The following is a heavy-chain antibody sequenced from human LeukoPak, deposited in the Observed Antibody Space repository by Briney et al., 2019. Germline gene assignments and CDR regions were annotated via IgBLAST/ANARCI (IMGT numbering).Heavy chain of an antibody. CDR1: GGSFSGYY. Sequence: SETLPLTCAVYGGSFSGYYWSWIRQPPGKGLEWIGEINHSGSTNYNPSLKSRVTISVDTSKNQFSLKLSSVTAADTAVYYCARTYYDYVWGTDYWGQGTLVTVSS. D-gene: IGHD3-16*01. CDR2: INHSGST. CDR3: ARTYYDYVWGTDY. J-gene: IGHJ4*02. V-gene: IGHV4-34*01.